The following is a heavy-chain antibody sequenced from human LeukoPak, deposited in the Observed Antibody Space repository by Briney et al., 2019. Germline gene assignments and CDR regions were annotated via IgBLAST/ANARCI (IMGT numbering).Heavy chain of an antibody. Sequence: APVKVSCKASGYTFTSYDINWVRQATGQGLEWMGWMNPNSGNTGYAQKFQGRVTMTRNTSISTAYMELSSLRSEGTAVYYCTRGRTHCSSTSCYYYYYGMDVWGQGTTVTVSS. D-gene: IGHD2-2*01. CDR2: MNPNSGNT. CDR3: TRGRTHCSSTSCYYYYYGMDV. V-gene: IGHV1-8*01. J-gene: IGHJ6*02. CDR1: GYTFTSYD.